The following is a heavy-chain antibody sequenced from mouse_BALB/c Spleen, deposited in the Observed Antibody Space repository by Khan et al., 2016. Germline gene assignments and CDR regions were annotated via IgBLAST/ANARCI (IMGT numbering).Heavy chain of an antibody. CDR3: AIGGYGYRYFDY. D-gene: IGHD1-2*01. CDR1: GFTFSSYG. Sequence: EVELVEPGGGLVQPGGSLKLSCAASGFTFSSYGMSWVRQTPDKRLELVATINSNGGSTYYPDSVQGRFTISRDNAKNTLYLQMSSLKSEDTAMYYCAIGGYGYRYFDYWGRGTTLTVSS. J-gene: IGHJ2*01. V-gene: IGHV5-6-3*01. CDR2: INSNGGST.